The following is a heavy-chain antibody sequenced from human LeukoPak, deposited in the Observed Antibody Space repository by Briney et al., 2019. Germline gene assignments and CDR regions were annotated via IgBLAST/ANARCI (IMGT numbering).Heavy chain of an antibody. J-gene: IGHJ4*02. CDR3: ARDVGFVVVPAVFDS. CDR2: INSASATF. Sequence: GGSLRLSCVASGFTFSTSSMTWVRQAPGKGLEWISYINSASATFYYADSVKGRFIISRDNAKNLLFLQMNNLRAEDSVMYYCARDVGFVVVPAVFDSWGQGTLVTVSS. V-gene: IGHV3-48*01. CDR1: GFTFSTSS. D-gene: IGHD2-2*01.